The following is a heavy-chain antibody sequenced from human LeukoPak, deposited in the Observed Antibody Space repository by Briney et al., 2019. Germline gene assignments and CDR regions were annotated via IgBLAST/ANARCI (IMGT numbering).Heavy chain of an antibody. Sequence: SQTLSLTCTVSGGSISSGSYYWSWIRQPAGKGLEWIGRIYTSGSTNYNPSLKSRVTISVDTSKNQFSLKLSSVTAADTAVYYCASPLRRLSRGSYGYWGQGTLVTVSS. CDR3: ASPLRRLSRGSYGY. CDR2: IYTSGST. D-gene: IGHD3-16*01. V-gene: IGHV4-61*02. J-gene: IGHJ4*02. CDR1: GGSISSGSYY.